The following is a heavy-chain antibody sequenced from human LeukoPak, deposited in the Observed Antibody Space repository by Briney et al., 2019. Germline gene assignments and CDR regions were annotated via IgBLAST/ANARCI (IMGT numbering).Heavy chain of an antibody. J-gene: IGHJ3*02. CDR1: GGSISSSNW. D-gene: IGHD2-2*01. CDR3: ATSPPVVPAAITAFDI. Sequence: SETLSLTCAVSGGSISSSNWWSWVRQPPGKGLEWIGEVYHSGSTNYSPSLKSRVTISVDKSKNQFSLKLSSVTAADTAVYYCATSPPVVPAAITAFDIWGQGTMVTVSS. V-gene: IGHV4-4*02. CDR2: VYHSGST.